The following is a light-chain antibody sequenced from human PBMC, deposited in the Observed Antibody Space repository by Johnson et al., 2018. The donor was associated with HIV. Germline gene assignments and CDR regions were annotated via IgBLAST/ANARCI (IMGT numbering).Light chain of an antibody. V-gene: IGLV1-51*01. J-gene: IGLJ1*01. CDR3: APWDSSLSAGGANYV. CDR2: DNN. Sequence: SVLTQPPSVSAAPGQKVTISCSGSSSNIGNNYVSWYQQLPGTAPKLLIYDNNKRPSGIPDRFSGSKSGTSATLGITGLQTGDEADYYCAPWDSSLSAGGANYVFGTGTKVTVL. CDR1: SSNIGNNY.